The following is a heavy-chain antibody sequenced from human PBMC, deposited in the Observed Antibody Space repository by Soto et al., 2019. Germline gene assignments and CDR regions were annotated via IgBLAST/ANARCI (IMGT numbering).Heavy chain of an antibody. V-gene: IGHV3-7*01. J-gene: IGHJ6*02. CDR2: IKEDGSEK. D-gene: IGHD6-19*01. CDR1: GFTFSSYW. CDR3: VRVQKSQRWLVPRWGTNYYYYYGMDV. Sequence: EVQLVESGGGLVQPGGSLRVSCAASGFTFSSYWMNWVRQAPGKGLEWVANIKEDGSEKYYVDSVKGRFTISRDNAKNSVHLQMNSLRAEDTAVYYCVRVQKSQRWLVPRWGTNYYYYYGMDVWGQGTTVTVSS.